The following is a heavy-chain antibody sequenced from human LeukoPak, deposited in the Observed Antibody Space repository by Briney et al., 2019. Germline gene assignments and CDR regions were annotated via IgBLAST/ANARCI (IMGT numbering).Heavy chain of an antibody. J-gene: IGHJ5*02. CDR1: GYRFTSYY. D-gene: IGHD2-15*01. V-gene: IGHV1-46*01. Sequence: ASVKVSCKASGYRFTSYYMHYVRQAPGQGLEWMGIINPSGGSTRYAQKFQGRLIMTSDTSTSTVYMELSSLRSEDTAVYYCARDRDTVVVVASTGSWFDPWGQGTPVTVSS. CDR3: ARDRDTVVVVASTGSWFDP. CDR2: INPSGGST.